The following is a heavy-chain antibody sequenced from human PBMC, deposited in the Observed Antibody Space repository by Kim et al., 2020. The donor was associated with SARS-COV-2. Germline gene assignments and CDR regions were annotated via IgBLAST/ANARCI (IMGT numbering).Heavy chain of an antibody. CDR1: GFRFSTYG. V-gene: IGHV3-23*01. CDR3: ASRFVFLVS. CDR2: IGVSGGNT. Sequence: GGSLRLSCAASGFRFSTYGMSWVRQAPGKGLEWVAAIGVSGGNTFYADAVKGRFTISRDNSRNMLSLQMNSLRADDTAIYYCASRFVFLVSWGQGTLVTV. J-gene: IGHJ5*02. D-gene: IGHD3-3*01.